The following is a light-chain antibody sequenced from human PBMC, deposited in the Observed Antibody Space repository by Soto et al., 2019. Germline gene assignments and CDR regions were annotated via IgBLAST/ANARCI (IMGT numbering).Light chain of an antibody. CDR3: QQRSNWPPPFT. V-gene: IGKV3-11*01. CDR2: DAS. Sequence: EIVLTQSPATLSLSPGERATLSCRASQSVSSYLAWYQQKPGQAPRLLIYDASNRATGIPARFSGSGSGTDFTLTISSLEPDDFAVYYCQQRSNWPPPFTFGPGTKVDIK. CDR1: QSVSSY. J-gene: IGKJ3*01.